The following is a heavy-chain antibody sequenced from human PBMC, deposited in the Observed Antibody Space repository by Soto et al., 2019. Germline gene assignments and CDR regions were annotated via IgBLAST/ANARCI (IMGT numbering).Heavy chain of an antibody. D-gene: IGHD1-7*01. J-gene: IGHJ4*02. Sequence: PVGSLRLSCAASGLTFTRSSMNWVRQAPGKGLEWVSSISSTTNYIYYGDSMKGRFTISRDNAKNSLYLEINSLRAEDTAVYYCARESEELTSNFGYWGQATLVTVSS. CDR3: ARESEELTSNFGY. V-gene: IGHV3-21*06. CDR2: ISSTTNYI. CDR1: GLTFTRSS.